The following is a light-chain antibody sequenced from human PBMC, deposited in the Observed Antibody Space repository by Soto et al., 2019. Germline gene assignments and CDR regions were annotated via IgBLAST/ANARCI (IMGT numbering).Light chain of an antibody. Sequence: SSELTQPLSVSVALGQTAMITCGGNNIGSNNVHWYQQKPGQAPVLLIYRDSNRPSGIPERFSGSNSGNTATLTISRAQAGDEADYYCQVWDGSTVVFGGGTKLTVL. J-gene: IGLJ2*01. CDR2: RDS. CDR1: NIGSNN. CDR3: QVWDGSTVV. V-gene: IGLV3-9*01.